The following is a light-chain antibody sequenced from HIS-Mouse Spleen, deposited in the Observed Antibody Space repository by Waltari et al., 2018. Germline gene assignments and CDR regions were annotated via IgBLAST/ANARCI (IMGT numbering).Light chain of an antibody. J-gene: IGLJ2*01. Sequence: QSALTQPASVSGSPGQSTPIPCTGTSSDVGGYHYVSCYLQHPGKAPKLTIYDVSNRPSGVSNRFSGSKSGNTASLTISGLQAEDEADYYCSSYTSSSFNVVFGGGTKLTVL. CDR3: SSYTSSSFNVV. CDR1: SSDVGGYHY. CDR2: DVS. V-gene: IGLV2-14*03.